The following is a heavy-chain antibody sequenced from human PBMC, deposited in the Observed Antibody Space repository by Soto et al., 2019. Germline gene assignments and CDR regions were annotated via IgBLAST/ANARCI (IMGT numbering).Heavy chain of an antibody. D-gene: IGHD1-26*01. CDR3: ARGGRATIDARADSRFNDY. CDR2: INPNSGGT. CDR1: GYTFTGYY. Sequence: ASVKVSCKASGYTFTGYYMHWVRRAPGQGLEWMGWINPNSGGTNYAQKFQGWVTMTRDTSISTAYMELSRLRSDDTAVYYCARGGRATIDARADSRFNDYWGQGTLVTVSS. V-gene: IGHV1-2*04. J-gene: IGHJ4*02.